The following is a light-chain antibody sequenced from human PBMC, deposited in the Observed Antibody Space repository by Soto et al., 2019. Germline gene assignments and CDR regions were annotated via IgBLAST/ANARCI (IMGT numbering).Light chain of an antibody. CDR2: GAS. CDR3: LQFDISPLYT. V-gene: IGKV3-20*01. J-gene: IGKJ2*01. Sequence: EIVLTQSPGTLSLSPGERATLSCRASQSVSSSSLTWYQQKPGQAPRLLIYGASTRATGIPDRFSGSGSGTDFSLTISRLEPEDFAVYYCLQFDISPLYTFDQGTKVDIK. CDR1: QSVSSSS.